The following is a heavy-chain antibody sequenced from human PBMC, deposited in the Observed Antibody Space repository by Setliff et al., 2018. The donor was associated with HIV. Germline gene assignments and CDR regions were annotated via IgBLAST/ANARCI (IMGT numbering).Heavy chain of an antibody. J-gene: IGHJ4*02. CDR1: GGSISSNSYY. CDR2: IYHSGRT. D-gene: IGHD3-9*01. CDR3: ARDQPQDYDSLTGYYTGRYSDY. V-gene: IGHV4-39*07. Sequence: SLTCTVSGGSISSNSYYWGWIRQPPGKGLEWIGSIYHSGRTYYNPSLKSRVTISVDTSKNQFSLKLTSVTAADTAVYYCARDQPQDYDSLTGYYTGRYSDYWGRGTLVTVSS.